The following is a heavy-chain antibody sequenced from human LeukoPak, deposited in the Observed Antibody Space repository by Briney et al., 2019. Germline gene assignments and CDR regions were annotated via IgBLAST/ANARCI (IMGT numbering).Heavy chain of an antibody. D-gene: IGHD1-26*01. Sequence: PSETLFLTCTVSGGSISSSSYYWGWIRQPPGKGLEWIGSIYYSGSTYYNPSLKSRVTISVDTSKNQFSLKLSSVTAADTAVYYCARHKRATYFDYWGQGTLVTVSS. CDR1: GGSISSSSYY. J-gene: IGHJ4*02. CDR3: ARHKRATYFDY. V-gene: IGHV4-39*01. CDR2: IYYSGST.